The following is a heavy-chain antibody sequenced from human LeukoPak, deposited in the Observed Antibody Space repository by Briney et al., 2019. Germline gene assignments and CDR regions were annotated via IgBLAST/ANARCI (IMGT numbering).Heavy chain of an antibody. CDR1: GASVSSYY. V-gene: IGHV4-4*07. CDR2: IDASGST. Sequence: SETLSLTCTVSGASVSSYYWIWIRQPAGRGLEWIGRIDASGSTNYNPSLKSRVTMSVDSSKNQFSPKVSSVTAADTAVYYCARKEGDIWGQGTMVTVSS. J-gene: IGHJ3*02. CDR3: ARKEGDI.